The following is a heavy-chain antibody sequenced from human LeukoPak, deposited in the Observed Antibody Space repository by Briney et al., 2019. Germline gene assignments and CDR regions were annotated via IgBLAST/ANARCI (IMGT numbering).Heavy chain of an antibody. J-gene: IGHJ4*02. CDR1: GGSISSSSYY. Sequence: SETLSLTCTVSGGSISSSSYYWGWIRQPPGKGLEWIGSIYYSGSTYYNPSLKSRVTISVDTSKNQFSLKLSSVTAADTAVYYCARGLYGSSWGQGTLVTVSS. D-gene: IGHD6-13*01. CDR2: IYYSGST. V-gene: IGHV4-39*01. CDR3: ARGLYGSS.